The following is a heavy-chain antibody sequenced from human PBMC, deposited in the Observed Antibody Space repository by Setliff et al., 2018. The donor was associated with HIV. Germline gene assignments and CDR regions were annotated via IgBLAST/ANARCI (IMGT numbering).Heavy chain of an antibody. V-gene: IGHV4-4*08. CDR2: IYSSGTT. CDR3: ARHYYTDPFDY. J-gene: IGHJ4*02. CDR1: GGSISNYX. Sequence: SETLSLTCTVSGGSISNYXXXWIRQPPGKGLEWIGYIYSSGTTDYNPSLKSRVTMSVDTSNSHFSLKLASVTAADTAVYYCARHYYTDPFDYWGQGTLVT. D-gene: IGHD3-22*01.